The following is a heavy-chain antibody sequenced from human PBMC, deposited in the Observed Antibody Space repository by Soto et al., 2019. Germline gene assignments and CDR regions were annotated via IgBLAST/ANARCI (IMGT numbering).Heavy chain of an antibody. J-gene: IGHJ4*02. D-gene: IGHD5-12*01. Sequence: SVKVSCKASGCTFSSYAISWVRQAPGQGLEWMGGIIPIFGTANYAQKFQGRVTITADESTSTAYMELSSLRSEDTAVYYCARCAGYSAYDCVYWGQGTLVTVSS. CDR1: GCTFSSYA. V-gene: IGHV1-69*13. CDR3: ARCAGYSAYDCVY. CDR2: IIPIFGTA.